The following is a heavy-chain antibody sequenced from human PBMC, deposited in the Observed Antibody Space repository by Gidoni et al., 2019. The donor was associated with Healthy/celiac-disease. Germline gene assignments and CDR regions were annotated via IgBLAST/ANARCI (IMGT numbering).Heavy chain of an antibody. Sequence: EVQLVESGGGLVQPGGSLKLSCAASVFTFSGSAMHWVRQASGKGLEWVGRIRSKANSYATAYAASVKGRFTISRDDSKNTAYLQMNSLKTEDTAVYYCTRHLGIVGALVEDYWGQGTLVTVSS. V-gene: IGHV3-73*01. CDR2: IRSKANSYAT. J-gene: IGHJ4*02. D-gene: IGHD1-26*01. CDR3: TRHLGIVGALVEDY. CDR1: VFTFSGSA.